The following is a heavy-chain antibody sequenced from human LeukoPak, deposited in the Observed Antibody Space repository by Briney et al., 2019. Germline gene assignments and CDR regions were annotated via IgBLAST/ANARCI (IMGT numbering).Heavy chain of an antibody. CDR3: ARDIVASRGAFDI. D-gene: IGHD5-12*01. Sequence: ASVKVSCKASGGTFSSYAISWVRHAPGQGLEWRGGIIPIFGTANYAQKFQGRVTITTDESTSTAYMELSSLRSEDTAVYYCARDIVASRGAFDIWGQGTMVTVSS. CDR2: IIPIFGTA. J-gene: IGHJ3*02. CDR1: GGTFSSYA. V-gene: IGHV1-69*05.